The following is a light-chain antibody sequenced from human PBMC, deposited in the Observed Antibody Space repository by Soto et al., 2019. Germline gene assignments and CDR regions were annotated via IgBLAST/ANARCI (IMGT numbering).Light chain of an antibody. Sequence: DIQMTQSPSTLSASVGDRVTITCRASQSISSWLAWYQQKPGKAPKLLMYKASSLESRVPSRFSGSGSGTEFTLTISSLQPDDFATYYCQQYNRFWTFGQGTKVEIK. J-gene: IGKJ1*01. CDR1: QSISSW. CDR3: QQYNRFWT. CDR2: KAS. V-gene: IGKV1-5*03.